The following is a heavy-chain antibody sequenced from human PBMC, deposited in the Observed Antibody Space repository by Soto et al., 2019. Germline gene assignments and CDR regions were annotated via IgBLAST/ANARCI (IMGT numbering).Heavy chain of an antibody. CDR1: GFTFSSYW. CDR2: IKSDGSST. V-gene: IGHV3-74*01. D-gene: IGHD3-16*02. J-gene: IGHJ3*02. Sequence: EVQLVESGGGLVQPGGSLRLSCAASGFTFSSYWMHWVRQAPGKGLVWVSRIKSDGSSTSYADSVKGRFTISRDNAKNTLYLQMNSLRAEDTAVYYCARDKGNDYVWGSYRAGEGHAFDIWGQGTMVTVSS. CDR3: ARDKGNDYVWGSYRAGEGHAFDI.